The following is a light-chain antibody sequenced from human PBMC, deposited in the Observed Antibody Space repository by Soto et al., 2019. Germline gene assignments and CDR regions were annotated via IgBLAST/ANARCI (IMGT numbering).Light chain of an antibody. Sequence: EIVLTQSPTTLSLSPGERATLSCKASQNIRSHLAWYQQKPGQPPRLLIFGASNRATGIPGRFSGSGSGTDFTLTITSLEPEDSGLYYCQQRSDWPLTFGGGARVEVK. V-gene: IGKV3-11*01. CDR1: QNIRSH. CDR2: GAS. CDR3: QQRSDWPLT. J-gene: IGKJ4*01.